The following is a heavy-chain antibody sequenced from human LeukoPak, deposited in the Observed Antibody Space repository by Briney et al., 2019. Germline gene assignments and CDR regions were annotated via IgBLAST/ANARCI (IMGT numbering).Heavy chain of an antibody. CDR2: LRGSDHST. D-gene: IGHD3-22*01. CDR3: AKRDHYDSSGYLPLFEY. Sequence: GGSLRLSCAASGFTFSGYAVSWVRQAPGKGLEWVSDLRGSDHSTYYADSVKGRFTISRDNSKNTLYLQINSLRAEDTAVYYCAKRDHYDSSGYLPLFEYWGQGTLVTVSS. J-gene: IGHJ4*02. CDR1: GFTFSGYA. V-gene: IGHV3-23*01.